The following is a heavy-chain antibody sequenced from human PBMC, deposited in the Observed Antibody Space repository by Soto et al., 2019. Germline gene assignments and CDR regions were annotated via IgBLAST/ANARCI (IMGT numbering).Heavy chain of an antibody. CDR3: ARCPGGNSAFDY. D-gene: IGHD2-21*02. CDR1: GFTLSSYW. V-gene: IGHV3-74*01. J-gene: IGHJ4*02. CDR2: INSDGSST. Sequence: EVQLVESGGGLVQPGGSLRLSCAASGFTLSSYWMHWVRQVPGKGLVWVSRINSDGSSTTYADTVKGRFTISRDNAKNTLYLQMNSLRAEDTAVYYCARCPGGNSAFDYWGQGTLVTVSS.